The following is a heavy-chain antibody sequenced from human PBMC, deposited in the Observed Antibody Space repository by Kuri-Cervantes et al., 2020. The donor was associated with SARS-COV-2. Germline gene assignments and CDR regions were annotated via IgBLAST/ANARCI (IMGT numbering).Heavy chain of an antibody. Sequence: GESLKISCAASEFTFSSYWMHWVRQAPGKGLVWVSRINSDGSSTSYADSVKGRFTISRDNAKNTLYLQMNSLRVEDTAVYYCARDLARGLALHYGDYRNWFDPWGQGNQV. CDR2: INSDGSST. CDR3: ARDLARGLALHYGDYRNWFDP. J-gene: IGHJ5*02. CDR1: EFTFSSYW. V-gene: IGHV3-74*01. D-gene: IGHD4-17*01.